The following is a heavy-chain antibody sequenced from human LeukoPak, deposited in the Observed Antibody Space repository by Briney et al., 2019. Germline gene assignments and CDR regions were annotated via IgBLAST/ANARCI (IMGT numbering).Heavy chain of an antibody. Sequence: GGSLRLSCAASGITFSRSAMHWVRQAPGKGLEWVSYISSSGSTIYYADSVKGRFTISRDNAKNSLYLQMNSLRAEDTAVYYCAREPSRWETYFDYWGQGTLVTVSS. V-gene: IGHV3-48*03. CDR2: ISSSGSTI. CDR1: GITFSRSA. CDR3: AREPSRWETYFDY. J-gene: IGHJ4*02. D-gene: IGHD1-26*01.